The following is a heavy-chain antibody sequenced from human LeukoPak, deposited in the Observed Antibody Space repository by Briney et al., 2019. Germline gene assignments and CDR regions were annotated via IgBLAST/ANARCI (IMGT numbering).Heavy chain of an antibody. D-gene: IGHD2-2*01. CDR3: ARHGCSSTSCPFQH. CDR1: GGSISSYY. Sequence: SETLSLTCTVAGGSISSYYWSWIRQPPGKGLEWIGYIYYSGSTNYNPSLKSRVTISVDTSKNQFSLKLSSVTAADTAVYYCARHGCSSTSCPFQHWGQGTLVTVSS. J-gene: IGHJ1*01. V-gene: IGHV4-59*08. CDR2: IYYSGST.